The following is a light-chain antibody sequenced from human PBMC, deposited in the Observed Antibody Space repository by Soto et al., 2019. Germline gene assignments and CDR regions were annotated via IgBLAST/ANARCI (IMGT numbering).Light chain of an antibody. CDR1: QSVRID. CDR3: QQRSDWTLT. Sequence: IVLKQSPATLSFSPGERATLSFRASQSVRIDLAWYQQKPGQAPRLLIYDASNRATGIAARFSGGGSGTDLTLTISRMEPEDFAVYYCQQRSDWTLTFGGGTKVDIK. J-gene: IGKJ4*01. CDR2: DAS. V-gene: IGKV3-11*01.